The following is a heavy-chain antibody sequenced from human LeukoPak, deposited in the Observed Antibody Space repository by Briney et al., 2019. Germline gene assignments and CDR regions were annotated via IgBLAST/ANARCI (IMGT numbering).Heavy chain of an antibody. CDR2: ISYDGSNK. D-gene: IGHD1-26*01. Sequence: GRSLRLSCAASGFTFSRYAMHWVRQAPGKGLEWVAVISYDGSNKYYADSVKGRFTISRDNSKNTLYLQMNSLRAEDTAVYYCAKLGATDFDYWGQGTLVTVSS. V-gene: IGHV3-30*18. CDR3: AKLGATDFDY. CDR1: GFTFSRYA. J-gene: IGHJ4*02.